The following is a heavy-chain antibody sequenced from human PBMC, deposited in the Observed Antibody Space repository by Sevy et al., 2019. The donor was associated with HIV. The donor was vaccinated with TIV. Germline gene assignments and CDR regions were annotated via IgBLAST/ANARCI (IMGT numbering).Heavy chain of an antibody. D-gene: IGHD6-13*01. CDR3: VTYIAAVGSNWFDP. CDR2: VHYSGST. CDR1: GGSISSSSSY. Sequence: SETLSLTCTVSGGSISSSSSYWGWIRQPPGKPLEWVGSVHYSGSTYYNPSLKSRVTISVDTSESQFSLRLSSVTAADTAVYYCVTYIAAVGSNWFDPWGQGTLVTVSS. J-gene: IGHJ5*02. V-gene: IGHV4-39*01.